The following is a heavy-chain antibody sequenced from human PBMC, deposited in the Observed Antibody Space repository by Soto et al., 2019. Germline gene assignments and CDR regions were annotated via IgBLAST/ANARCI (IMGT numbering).Heavy chain of an antibody. CDR1: GFIVSSNQ. CDR3: VRGPSDHKLRLVEWPYGDY. D-gene: IGHD3-3*01. Sequence: EVQLVESGGGLIQPGGSLRLSCVASGFIVSSNQMSWVRQAPGKGLEWVSVIYSGHATYYADSVEGRFTISRDDSKNTLYRQLNSLRGEDTAVYDCVRGPSDHKLRLVEWPYGDYWGQGALVTVSS. V-gene: IGHV3-53*01. J-gene: IGHJ4*02. CDR2: IYSGHAT.